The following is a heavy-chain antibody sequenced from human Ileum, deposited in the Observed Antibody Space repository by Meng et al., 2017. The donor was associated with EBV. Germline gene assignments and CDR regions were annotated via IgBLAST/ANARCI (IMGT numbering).Heavy chain of an antibody. Sequence: QVRLQVWGEGLLKPSETLSLTCAVYGGFFSGYYWGWIRQSPGKGLEWIGEINHSGSTNYNPSLKSRVTISVDTSKNQFSLKLTSVTAADTAVYYCAREARSSGYHPGIGPWGQGTLVTVSS. CDR1: GGFFSGYY. J-gene: IGHJ5*02. CDR3: AREARSSGYHPGIGP. V-gene: IGHV4-34*02. D-gene: IGHD3-22*01. CDR2: INHSGST.